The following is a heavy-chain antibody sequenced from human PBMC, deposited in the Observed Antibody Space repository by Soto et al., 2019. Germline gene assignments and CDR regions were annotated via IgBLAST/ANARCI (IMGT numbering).Heavy chain of an antibody. J-gene: IGHJ5*02. CDR1: GYTFTSYA. V-gene: IGHV1-3*01. Sequence: ASVKVSCKASGYTFTSYAMHWVRQAPGQRLEWMGWINAGNGNTKYSQKFQGRVTITRDTSASTAYMELSSLRSEDTAVYYCARAKTITIFGVVIMRETNWFDPWGQGTLVTVSS. CDR2: INAGNGNT. CDR3: ARAKTITIFGVVIMRETNWFDP. D-gene: IGHD3-3*01.